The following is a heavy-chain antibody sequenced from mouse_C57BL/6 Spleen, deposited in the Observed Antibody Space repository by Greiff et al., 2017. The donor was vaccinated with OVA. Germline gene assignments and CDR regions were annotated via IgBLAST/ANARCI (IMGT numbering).Heavy chain of an antibody. V-gene: IGHV1-64*01. CDR3: APYDYDVRFAY. CDR1: GYTFTSYW. J-gene: IGHJ3*01. D-gene: IGHD2-4*01. CDR2: IHPNSGST. Sequence: VQLQQSGAELVKPGASVKLSCKASGYTFTSYWMHWVKQRPGQGLEWIGMIHPNSGSTNYNEKFKSKATLTVDKSSSTAYMQLSSLTSEDSAVYYCAPYDYDVRFAYWGQGTLVTVSA.